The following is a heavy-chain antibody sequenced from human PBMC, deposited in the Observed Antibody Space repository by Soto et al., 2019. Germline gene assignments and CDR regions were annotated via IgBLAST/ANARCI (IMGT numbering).Heavy chain of an antibody. V-gene: IGHV5-10-1*01. CDR2: IDPSDSYT. CDR3: ARQYCRSTSCYIGWFDH. D-gene: IGHD2-2*02. J-gene: IGHJ5*02. Sequence: XESLKISCKGCGYSFTNYWISWVRQMPGKGLEWMGRIDPSDSYTKHSPSFQGHVTISADKSISTAYLQWSSLKASDTAMYYCARQYCRSTSCYIGWFDHWGQGPLVTVSS. CDR1: GYSFTNYW.